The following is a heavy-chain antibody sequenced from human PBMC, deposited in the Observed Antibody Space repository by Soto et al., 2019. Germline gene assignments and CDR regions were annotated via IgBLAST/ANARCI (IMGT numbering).Heavy chain of an antibody. D-gene: IGHD2-21*01. J-gene: IGHJ4*02. CDR1: GFSFSNYA. Sequence: EVQLLESGGGLVQPGGSLRLSCTASGFSFSNYALNWVRQAPGKGLEWVSAFSVGGSGTYYADSVKGRFTISRDNSKNALYLQMTSLRAEDSAVYFCALSIVGDGTTATLDSWGLGTLVTVSS. CDR2: FSVGGSGT. CDR3: ALSIVGDGTTATLDS. V-gene: IGHV3-23*01.